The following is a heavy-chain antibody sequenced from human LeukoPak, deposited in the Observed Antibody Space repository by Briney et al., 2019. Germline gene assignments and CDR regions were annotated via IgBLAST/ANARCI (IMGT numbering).Heavy chain of an antibody. J-gene: IGHJ4*02. V-gene: IGHV3-66*01. CDR1: GFTVRNNY. Sequence: GGSLRLSCAASGFTVRNNYMSWVRQAPGKGLEWVSLIYSGGSTYYADSVKGRFTISRDNSNNTVYLQMNSLRAEDTAVYYCARAPSNAHFDYWGQGTLVTVSS. D-gene: IGHD3-3*02. CDR2: IYSGGST. CDR3: ARAPSNAHFDY.